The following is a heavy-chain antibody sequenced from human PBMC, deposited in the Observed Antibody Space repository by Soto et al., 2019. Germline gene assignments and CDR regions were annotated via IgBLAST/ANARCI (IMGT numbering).Heavy chain of an antibody. CDR2: IKSKSDGGTT. V-gene: IGHV3-15*01. D-gene: IGHD1-26*01. CDR3: ATDPFSGSYYGFYI. J-gene: IGHJ3*02. Sequence: VGSLRLSCAASGFTFSNAWMNWVRQAPGKGLEWVGRIKSKSDGGTTDYAAPVQGRFIVSRGGSKNTLYLQMQSLRTEDTAVYYCATDPFSGSYYGFYIWGQGTMVTVSS. CDR1: GFTFSNAW.